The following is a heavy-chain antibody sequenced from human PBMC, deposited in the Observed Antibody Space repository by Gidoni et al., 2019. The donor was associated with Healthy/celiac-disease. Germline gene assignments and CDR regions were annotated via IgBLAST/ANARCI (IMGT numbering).Heavy chain of an antibody. CDR3: ASSPYYYYDSSGYYY. J-gene: IGHJ4*02. V-gene: IGHV3-72*01. CDR1: GFTFSDHY. CDR2: TRNKANSYTT. D-gene: IGHD3-22*01. Sequence: EVQLVESGGGLVQPGGSLRLSCAASGFTFSDHYMDCVRQAPGKGLVWVGRTRNKANSYTTEYAASVKGSFTISRDDSKNSLYLQMNSLKTEDTAVYYCASSPYYYYDSSGYYYWGQGTLVTVSS.